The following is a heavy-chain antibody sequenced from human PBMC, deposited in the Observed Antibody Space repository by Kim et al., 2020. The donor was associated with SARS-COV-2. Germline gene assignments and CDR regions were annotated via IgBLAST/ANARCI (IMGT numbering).Heavy chain of an antibody. J-gene: IGHJ4*02. D-gene: IGHD6-13*01. CDR3: VKVPYVIAAGPFDY. Sequence: EDQVKGRFTISRDNSKNTLYLQMNSLRAGDTAVYYCVKVPYVIAAGPFDYWGQGILVTVSS. V-gene: IGHV3-23*01.